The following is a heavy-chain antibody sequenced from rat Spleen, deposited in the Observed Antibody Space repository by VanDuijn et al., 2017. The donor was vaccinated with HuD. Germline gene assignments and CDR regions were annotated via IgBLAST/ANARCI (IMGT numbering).Heavy chain of an antibody. CDR1: GFNFNDYW. J-gene: IGHJ3*01. CDR2: INKDNSTI. CDR3: ASRGEGEDNWFAY. D-gene: IGHD1-11*01. Sequence: EVKLVESGGGLVQPGRSLKLSCAASGFNFNDYWMGWVRQAPGKGLEWIGEINKDNSTINYNPSLKDKFTISRYNAQNTLYLQMTKLGSEDTAIYYCASRGEGEDNWFAYWGQGTLVTVSS. V-gene: IGHV4-2*01.